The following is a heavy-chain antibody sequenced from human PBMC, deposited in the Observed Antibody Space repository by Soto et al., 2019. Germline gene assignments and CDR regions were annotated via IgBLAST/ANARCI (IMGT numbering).Heavy chain of an antibody. CDR2: IYYSGTT. Sequence: QLQQHESGPGVVKPAETLSLICSVSGGSISSGSYYWAWIRQSPGKGLEWIGNIYYSGTTYYNPSLQSRVTISVDLSKNQLSLTLTSVTAADTAVYYCARRAPGSHFFDYWGQGTLVTISS. CDR1: GGSISSGSYY. D-gene: IGHD2-15*01. CDR3: ARRAPGSHFFDY. V-gene: IGHV4-39*01. J-gene: IGHJ4*02.